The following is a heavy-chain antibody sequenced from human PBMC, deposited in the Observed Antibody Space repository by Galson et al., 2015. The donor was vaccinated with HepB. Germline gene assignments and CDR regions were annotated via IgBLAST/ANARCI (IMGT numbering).Heavy chain of an antibody. CDR2: IYPGDSDT. J-gene: IGHJ3*02. CDR1: GYSFTNYW. Sequence: QSGAEVKKPGESLKISCKGSGYSFTNYWIGWVRQMPGKGLEWMGIIYPGDSDTRYSPSFQGQVTISADKSISTAYLQWSSLKASDTAMYYCARCPYSLNIVGASGAFEIWGQGTMVTVSS. D-gene: IGHD1-26*01. CDR3: ARCPYSLNIVGASGAFEI. V-gene: IGHV5-51*03.